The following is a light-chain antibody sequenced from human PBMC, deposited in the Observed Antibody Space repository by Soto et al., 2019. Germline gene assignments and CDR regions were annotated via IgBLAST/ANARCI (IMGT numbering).Light chain of an antibody. CDR1: SSDVGGYNY. Sequence: QSVLTQPASVSGSPGQSITISCTGTSSDVGGYNYVSWYQQHPGKAPKLMIYEVNNRPSGVSNRFSGSKSGNTASLTISGLQAEDEADYYCSSYTSSSTFWVFGGGTKLTVL. CDR3: SSYTSSSTFWV. J-gene: IGLJ3*02. CDR2: EVN. V-gene: IGLV2-14*01.